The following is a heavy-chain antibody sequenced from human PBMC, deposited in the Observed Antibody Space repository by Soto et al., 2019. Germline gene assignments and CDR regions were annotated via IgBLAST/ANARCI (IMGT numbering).Heavy chain of an antibody. CDR2: ISGSGGRT. CDR1: GFTFSSYA. Sequence: EVQLLESGGGLVQPGGSLRLSCAASGFTFSSYAMTWVRQAPGKGLEWVSRISGSGGRTYYADSVKGRFTISRDNCKDTLYLQMNSLRTEDTAVYFCAKASFITSSTYDYWGQGSLVTVSS. J-gene: IGHJ4*02. V-gene: IGHV3-23*01. D-gene: IGHD6-6*01. CDR3: AKASFITSSTYDY.